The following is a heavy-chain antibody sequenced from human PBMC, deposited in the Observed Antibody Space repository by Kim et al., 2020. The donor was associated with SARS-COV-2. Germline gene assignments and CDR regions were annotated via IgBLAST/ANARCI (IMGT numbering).Heavy chain of an antibody. CDR2: IYHSGST. Sequence: SETLSLTCTVSGVSISSTNYYWGWIRQSPGKGLEWLGTIYHSGSTNYNPSLKSRVTLSVDTSKNQFSLQRTPVTAAATAAYYCARHRLGSSWYYFDYWG. CDR1: GVSISSTNYY. J-gene: IGHJ4*01. D-gene: IGHD6-13*01. CDR3: ARHRLGSSWYYFDY. V-gene: IGHV4-39*01.